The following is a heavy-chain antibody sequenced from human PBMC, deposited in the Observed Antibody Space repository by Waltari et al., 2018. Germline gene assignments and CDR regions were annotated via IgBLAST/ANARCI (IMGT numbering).Heavy chain of an antibody. Sequence: QVQLVQSGAEVKMPGASVKVSCRSSGYIFTDYYIHWVRHAPGQGLEWMGWINPDRTGTNYAQNFQGRVTMTRDTSTSTAYMELSGLRSDDTAVYYWARERAASYHMDVWGEGTTVTVSS. J-gene: IGHJ6*03. CDR3: ARERAASYHMDV. V-gene: IGHV1-2*02. CDR2: INPDRTGT. CDR1: GYIFTDYY. D-gene: IGHD2-15*01.